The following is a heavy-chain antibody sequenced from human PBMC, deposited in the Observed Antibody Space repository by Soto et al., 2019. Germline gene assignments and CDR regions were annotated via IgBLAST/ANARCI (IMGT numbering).Heavy chain of an antibody. CDR3: ARESYYDILTGYEGPVNYYYGMDV. Sequence: ASVKVSCKASGYTFTSYYMHWVRQAPGQGLEWMGIINPSGGSTSYAQKFQGRVTMTRDTSTSTVYMELSSLRSEDTAVYYCARESYYDILTGYEGPVNYYYGMDVWGQGTTVTVSS. CDR2: INPSGGST. D-gene: IGHD3-9*01. V-gene: IGHV1-46*01. J-gene: IGHJ6*02. CDR1: GYTFTSYY.